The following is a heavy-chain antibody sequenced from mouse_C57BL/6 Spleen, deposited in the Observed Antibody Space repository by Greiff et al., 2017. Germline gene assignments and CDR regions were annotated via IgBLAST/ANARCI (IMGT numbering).Heavy chain of an antibody. D-gene: IGHD4-1*01. CDR1: GYTFTSYW. CDR2: INPSNGGT. V-gene: IGHV1-53*01. J-gene: IGHJ3*01. CDR3: ARSQLTGTGAWFAY. Sequence: QVQLQQPGTELVKPGASVKLSCKASGYTFTSYWMHWVKQRPGQGLEWIGNINPSNGGTNYNEKFKSKATLTVDKSSSTAYMQRSSLTSEDSAVYYCARSQLTGTGAWFAYWGQGTLVTVSA.